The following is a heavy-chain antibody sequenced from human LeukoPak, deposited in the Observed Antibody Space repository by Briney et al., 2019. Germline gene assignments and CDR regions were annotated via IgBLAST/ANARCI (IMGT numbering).Heavy chain of an antibody. V-gene: IGHV3-7*03. CDR3: AKDWYFDL. CDR2: IKHDGSEK. CDR1: GFTFSRHW. Sequence: GGSLRLSCAASGFTFSRHWMTWVRQAPGKGLEWVANIKHDGSEKNYVDSVKGRFTISRDNAKNSLYLQMNSLRAEDTAVYYCAKDWYFDLWGRGTLVTVSS. J-gene: IGHJ2*01.